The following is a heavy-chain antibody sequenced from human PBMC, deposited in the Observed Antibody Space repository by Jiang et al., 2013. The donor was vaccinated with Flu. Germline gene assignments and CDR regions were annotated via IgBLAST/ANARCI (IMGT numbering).Heavy chain of an antibody. J-gene: IGHJ1*01. CDR3: ARGHLESIQH. CDR1: GYTFTNYG. V-gene: IGHV7-4-1*02. CDR2: INTNNGKP. Sequence: SGYTFTNYGMGWVRQAPGQGLEWMGWINTNNGKPTYAQGFTGRFVFSLDTSVSTAYLQISSLKADDTAVYYCARGHLESIQHWGQGTLVTVSS.